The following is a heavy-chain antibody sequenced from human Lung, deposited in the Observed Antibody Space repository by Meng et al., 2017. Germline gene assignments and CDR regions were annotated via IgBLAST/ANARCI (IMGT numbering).Heavy chain of an antibody. Sequence: QVQLQQWGVGLLKPAETLSLPCVVSGGSFSDYCWSWIRQPPGKGLEWFGEINHSGSTNYNPSLESRATISVDTSQNNLSLKLSSVTAADSAVYYCARGPTTMAHDFDYWGQGTLVTVSS. CDR1: GGSFSDYC. D-gene: IGHD4-11*01. V-gene: IGHV4-34*01. CDR2: INHSGST. CDR3: ARGPTTMAHDFDY. J-gene: IGHJ4*02.